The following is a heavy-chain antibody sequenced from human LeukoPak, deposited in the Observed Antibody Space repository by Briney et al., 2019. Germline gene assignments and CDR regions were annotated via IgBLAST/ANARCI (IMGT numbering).Heavy chain of an antibody. D-gene: IGHD3-10*01. V-gene: IGHV3-23*01. CDR1: GFTFSSYA. CDR3: AKDSRDGSGSYLYDY. Sequence: PGGSLRLSCAASGFTFSSYAMSWVRQAPGKGLEWVSAISGSGGSTYYAESVKGRFTISRDNSKNTLYLQMNSLRAEDTAVYYCAKDSRDGSGSYLYDYWGQRTLVTVSS. CDR2: ISGSGGST. J-gene: IGHJ4*02.